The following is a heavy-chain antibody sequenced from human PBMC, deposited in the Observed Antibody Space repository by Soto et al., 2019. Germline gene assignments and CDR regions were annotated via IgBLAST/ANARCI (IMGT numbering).Heavy chain of an antibody. V-gene: IGHV1-58*01. D-gene: IGHD1-26*01. Sequence: QVQLVQSGAEVKKPGTSVKVSCKASTFTLTNSAVQWVRQARGQRLEWIGWIVAGSGNTKYAQNLQEGVTITRDMSTGTAYLELSSLRSEDTAVYYCATHREGATSYFDYWGQGTLLTVSS. J-gene: IGHJ4*02. CDR2: IVAGSGNT. CDR1: TFTLTNSA. CDR3: ATHREGATSYFDY.